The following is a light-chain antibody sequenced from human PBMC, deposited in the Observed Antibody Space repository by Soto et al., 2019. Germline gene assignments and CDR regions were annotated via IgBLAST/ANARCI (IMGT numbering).Light chain of an antibody. CDR3: CSYAGSSTFV. Sequence: QPVLTQPASVSGSPGQSITISCTGTSSDVGSYNLVSWYQQHPGKAPKLMIYEGSKRPSGVSNRFSGSKSGNTACLTISGLQAEDEADYYCCSYAGSSTFVFGTGTKLTVL. J-gene: IGLJ1*01. CDR2: EGS. CDR1: SSDVGSYNL. V-gene: IGLV2-23*01.